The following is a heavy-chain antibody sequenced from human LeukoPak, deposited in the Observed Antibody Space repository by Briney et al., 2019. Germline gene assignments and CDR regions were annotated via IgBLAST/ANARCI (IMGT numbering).Heavy chain of an antibody. Sequence: GGSLRLSCAASDFSFITYAMSWVRQAPGKGLEWVANIKQDGSEKYYVDSVKGRFTISRDNAKNSLYLQMNSLRAEDTAIYYCAKPARVGAVDYWGQGTLVTVSS. CDR3: AKPARVGAVDY. CDR1: DFSFITYA. D-gene: IGHD6-13*01. J-gene: IGHJ4*02. CDR2: IKQDGSEK. V-gene: IGHV3-7*03.